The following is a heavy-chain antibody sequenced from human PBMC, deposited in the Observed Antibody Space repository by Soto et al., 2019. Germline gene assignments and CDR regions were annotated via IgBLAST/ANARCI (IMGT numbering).Heavy chain of an antibody. CDR2: IIPIFGTA. CDR3: ARDRYSGSYYVRGAFDI. J-gene: IGHJ3*02. D-gene: IGHD1-26*01. Sequence: QVQLVQYGAEVKKPESSVKVSCKASGGTFSSYAISWVRQAPGQGLEWMGGIIPIFGTANYAQKFQGRVTITADESTSTAYMELSSLRSEDTAVYYCARDRYSGSYYVRGAFDIWGQGTMVTVSS. CDR1: GGTFSSYA. V-gene: IGHV1-69*01.